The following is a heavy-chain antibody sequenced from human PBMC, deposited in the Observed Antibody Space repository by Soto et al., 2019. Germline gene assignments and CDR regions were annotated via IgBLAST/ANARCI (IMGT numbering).Heavy chain of an antibody. Sequence: EVQLSESGGGLVQIGGSLRLSCAASGSYFSAYAMNWVRQAPGKGLEWVSAISRSGDITYYADSVTGRFSISRDNSKNTLYLQMNSLRAEDTAVYYCAKGGFWVHYGMDVWGQGTTVTVSS. J-gene: IGHJ6*02. D-gene: IGHD3-16*01. CDR3: AKGGFWVHYGMDV. CDR2: ISRSGDIT. CDR1: GSYFSAYA. V-gene: IGHV3-23*01.